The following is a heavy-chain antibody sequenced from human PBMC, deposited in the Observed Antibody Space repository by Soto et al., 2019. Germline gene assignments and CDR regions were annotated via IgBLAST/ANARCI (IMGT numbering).Heavy chain of an antibody. CDR1: GFTFSSYE. CDR2: ISSSGSTI. CDR3: ARALDLSGDLAPFDY. V-gene: IGHV3-48*03. D-gene: IGHD7-27*01. Sequence: GGSLRLSCAASGFTFSSYEMNWVRQAPGKGLEWVSYISSSGSTIYYADSVKGRFTISRDNAKNSLYLQMNSLRAEDTAVYYCARALDLSGDLAPFDYWGQGTLVTVSS. J-gene: IGHJ4*02.